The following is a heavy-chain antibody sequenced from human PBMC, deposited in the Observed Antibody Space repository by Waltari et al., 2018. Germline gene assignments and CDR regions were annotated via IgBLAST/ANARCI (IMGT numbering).Heavy chain of an antibody. D-gene: IGHD2-2*01. CDR2: INPSGGGT. V-gene: IGHV1-46*01. CDR1: GYTFTSYY. CDR3: ARDLVVVPAAMGGGDY. J-gene: IGHJ4*02. Sequence: QVQLVQSGAEVKKPGASVKVSCKASGYTFTSYYMHWVRQAPGQGLEWMGIINPSGGGTSKEQKFQGEVTRTRDTSTSTVYMELSSLRSEDTAVYYCARDLVVVPAAMGGGDYWGQGTLVTVSS.